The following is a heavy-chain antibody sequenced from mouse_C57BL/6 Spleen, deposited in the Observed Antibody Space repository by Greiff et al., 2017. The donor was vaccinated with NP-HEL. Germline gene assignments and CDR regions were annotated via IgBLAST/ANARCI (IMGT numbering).Heavy chain of an antibody. CDR2: IDPSDSET. V-gene: IGHV1-52*01. CDR3: ARGPFYYGSSYANFDV. Sequence: QVQLQQPGAELVRPGSSVKLSCKASGYTFTSYWMHWVKQRPIQGLEWIGNIDPSDSETHYNQKFKDKATLTVDKSSSTAYMQLSSLTSEDSAVYYGARGPFYYGSSYANFDVWGTGTTVTVSS. CDR1: GYTFTSYW. J-gene: IGHJ1*03. D-gene: IGHD1-1*01.